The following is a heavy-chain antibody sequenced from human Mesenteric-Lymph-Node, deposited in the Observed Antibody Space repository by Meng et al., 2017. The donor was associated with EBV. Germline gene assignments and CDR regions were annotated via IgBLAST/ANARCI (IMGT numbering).Heavy chain of an antibody. CDR3: ARETGSGDLDY. V-gene: IGHV1-18*01. J-gene: IGHJ4*02. CDR2: ISAYSGNT. D-gene: IGHD6-19*01. CDR1: GYTFSSYG. Sequence: QVRLVQSGAEVKKPGASGKVSCKASGYTFSSYGFSWVRQAPGQGLEWMGWISAYSGNTNYAQILQGRVTLTTDTPTSTAYMELRSLRSDDTAVYYCARETGSGDLDYWGQGTLVTVSS.